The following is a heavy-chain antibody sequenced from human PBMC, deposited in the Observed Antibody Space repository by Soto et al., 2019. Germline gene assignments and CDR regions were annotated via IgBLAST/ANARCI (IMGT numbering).Heavy chain of an antibody. J-gene: IGHJ6*02. D-gene: IGHD3-10*01. Sequence: QVQLVQSGAEVKKPGASVKVSCKASGYTFTSYGISWVRQAPGQGLEWMGWISAYNGNTNYAHKLQGRVTMTTDTSTSTAYMEMRSLRSDDTAVYYCAREVLLWFGESYGMDVWGQGTTVTVSS. CDR3: AREVLLWFGESYGMDV. CDR1: GYTFTSYG. CDR2: ISAYNGNT. V-gene: IGHV1-18*04.